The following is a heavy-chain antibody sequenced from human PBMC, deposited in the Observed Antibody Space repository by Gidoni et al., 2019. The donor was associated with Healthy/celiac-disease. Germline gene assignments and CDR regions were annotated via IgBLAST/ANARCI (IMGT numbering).Heavy chain of an antibody. CDR1: GGSISSYY. CDR3: ARFRVNGWFDP. Sequence: QVQLQESGPGLVKPSETLSLTCTVSGGSISSYYWSWHRQPPGKGLEWIGYIYYSGSTNYNPSLKSRVTISVDTSKNQFSLKLSSVTAADTAVYYCARFRVNGWFDPWGQGTLVTVSS. V-gene: IGHV4-59*01. J-gene: IGHJ5*02. CDR2: IYYSGST.